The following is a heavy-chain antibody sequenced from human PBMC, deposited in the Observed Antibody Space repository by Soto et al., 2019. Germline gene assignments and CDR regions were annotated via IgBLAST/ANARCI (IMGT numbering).Heavy chain of an antibody. V-gene: IGHV3-23*01. CDR3: AKDRRAGGNSAFYFDF. Sequence: PWGSLRLSCAASGFKFSNYAIIWVRHSPLKGLEWVSLISATGGGTYYADSVKGRFTISRDNSHNTLYLQVHSLTAEDTAVYYCAKDRRAGGNSAFYFDFWGQGAQVTVSS. D-gene: IGHD3-16*01. CDR2: ISATGGGT. CDR1: GFKFSNYA. J-gene: IGHJ4*02.